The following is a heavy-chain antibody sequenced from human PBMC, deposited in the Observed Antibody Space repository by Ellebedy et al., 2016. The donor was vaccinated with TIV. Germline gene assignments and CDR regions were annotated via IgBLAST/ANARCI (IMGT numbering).Heavy chain of an antibody. CDR2: IIRSSTYI. V-gene: IGHV3-21*01. CDR3: ARVVRVGVVIYFDY. D-gene: IGHD3-3*01. J-gene: IGHJ4*02. Sequence: GESLKISCAASGFTFTSYSMNWVRQAPGKGLEWVSSIIRSSTYIYYADSVKGRFTISRDNAKNSLYLQMNSLRAEDTAVYYCARVVRVGVVIYFDYWGQGTLVTVSS. CDR1: GFTFTSYS.